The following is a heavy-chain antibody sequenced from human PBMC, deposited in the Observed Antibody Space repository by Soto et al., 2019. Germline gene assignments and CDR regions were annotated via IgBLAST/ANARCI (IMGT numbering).Heavy chain of an antibody. Sequence: QVTLKESGPVLVTPTETLTLTCTVSGFSLSNARMGVSWIRQPPGKALEWLAHIFSNDEKSYSTSLKSRLTISKDTSKSQVVLTMTNMDPVDTATYYCARITFGASANDYWGQGTLVTVSS. CDR3: ARITFGASANDY. D-gene: IGHD3-16*01. V-gene: IGHV2-26*01. CDR1: GFSLSNARMG. CDR2: IFSNDEK. J-gene: IGHJ4*02.